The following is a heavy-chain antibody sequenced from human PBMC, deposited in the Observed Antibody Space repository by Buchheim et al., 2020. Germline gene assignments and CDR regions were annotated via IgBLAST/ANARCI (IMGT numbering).Heavy chain of an antibody. J-gene: IGHJ4*02. CDR2: ISYDGSNK. Sequence: QVQLVESGGGVVQPGRSLRLSCAASGFTFSSYGMHWVRQAPGKGLEWVAVISYDGSNKYYADSVKGRFTISRENSKNTLYLQMNSLRAEDTAVYYCAKEMRFGEFSDYWGQGTL. D-gene: IGHD3-10*01. V-gene: IGHV3-30*18. CDR1: GFTFSSYG. CDR3: AKEMRFGEFSDY.